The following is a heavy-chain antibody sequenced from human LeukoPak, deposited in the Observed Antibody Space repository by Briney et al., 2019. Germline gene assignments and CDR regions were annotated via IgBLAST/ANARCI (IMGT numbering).Heavy chain of an antibody. J-gene: IGHJ4*02. CDR3: ASGYTSDLWDY. CDR2: INHSGST. CDR1: GGSFSGYY. D-gene: IGHD3-3*01. Sequence: SETLSLTCAVYGGSFSGYYWSWIRQPPGKGLEWIGEINHSGSTNYNPSLKSRVTISVDTSKNQFSLKLSSVTAADTAVYYCASGYTSDLWDYWGQGSLVTVSS. V-gene: IGHV4-34*01.